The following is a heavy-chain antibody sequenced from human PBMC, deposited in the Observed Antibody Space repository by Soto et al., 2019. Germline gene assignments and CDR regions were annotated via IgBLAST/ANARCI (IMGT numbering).Heavy chain of an antibody. V-gene: IGHV1-69*02. CDR2: IIPILGIA. Sequence: QVQLVQSGAEVKKPGSSVKVSCKASGGTFSSYIISWVRQAPGQGLEWMGRIIPILGIANYAQEFQGRVTIPAYKSTSTAYMEVSSLRSEDPAVYYCARFPQTAIVGAAYFDYWGQGTLVTVSS. CDR3: ARFPQTAIVGAAYFDY. D-gene: IGHD1-26*01. CDR1: GGTFSSYI. J-gene: IGHJ4*02.